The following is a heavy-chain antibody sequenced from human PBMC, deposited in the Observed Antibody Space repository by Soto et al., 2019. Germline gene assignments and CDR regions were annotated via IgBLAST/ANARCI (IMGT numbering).Heavy chain of an antibody. D-gene: IGHD6-25*01. CDR1: GFSLSTSGVG. Sequence: SGPTLVNPTQTLTLTCTFSGFSLSTSGVGVGWIRQPPGKALEWLALIYWDDDKRYSPSLKSRLTITKDTSKNQVDLAMTNMDPLDTASFFFAHSPAYSSDNGWFDPWGRGPLVTVSS. CDR2: IYWDDDK. V-gene: IGHV2-5*02. CDR3: AHSPAYSSDNGWFDP. J-gene: IGHJ5*02.